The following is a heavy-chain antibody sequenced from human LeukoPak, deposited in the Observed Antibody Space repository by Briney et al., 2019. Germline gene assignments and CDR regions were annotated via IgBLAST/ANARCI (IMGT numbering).Heavy chain of an antibody. CDR2: INAYNGNT. D-gene: IGHD1-26*01. Sequence: ASVKVSCKASGYTFTYYVISWVRQAPGQGLEWMGWINAYNGNTNDAQKFQGRVTMTTDTSTSTAYMELRSLRSDDTAVYYCARGEKPYDYWGQGTLVSVSS. V-gene: IGHV1-18*01. CDR3: ARGEKPYDY. J-gene: IGHJ4*02. CDR1: GYTFTYYV.